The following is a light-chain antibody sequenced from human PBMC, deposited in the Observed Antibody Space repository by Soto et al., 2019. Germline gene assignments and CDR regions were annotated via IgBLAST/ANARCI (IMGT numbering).Light chain of an antibody. CDR2: EVN. Sequence: QSALTQPASVSGSPGQSVTISCAGTSSDVGAYDYVSWYQHHPGKAPKLLIYEVNNRPSGVSTRFSGSKSGTSASLAITGLQAEDEGDYYCQSYDSTLSARYVFGTGTKVTVL. CDR1: SSDVGAYDY. V-gene: IGLV2-14*01. CDR3: QSYDSTLSARYV. J-gene: IGLJ1*01.